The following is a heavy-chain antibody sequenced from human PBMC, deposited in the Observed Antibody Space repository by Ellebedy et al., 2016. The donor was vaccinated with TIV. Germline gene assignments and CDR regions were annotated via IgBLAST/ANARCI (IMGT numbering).Heavy chain of an antibody. Sequence: GESLKISCEASGFSFRSYWMGWVRQAPGKGLDWVANIYQDGSDQHYVDSVKARFTISRDNAKTFLFLQMNSLRVEDTAVYYCARRGSYGDYAVQINSWFDAWGQGIRVTVSS. J-gene: IGHJ5*02. CDR1: GFSFRSYW. CDR2: IYQDGSDQ. CDR3: ARRGSYGDYAVQINSWFDA. D-gene: IGHD4-17*01. V-gene: IGHV3-7*01.